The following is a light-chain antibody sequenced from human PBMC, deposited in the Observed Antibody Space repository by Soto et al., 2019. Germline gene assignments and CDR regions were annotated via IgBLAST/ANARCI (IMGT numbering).Light chain of an antibody. CDR3: RQYYSTLFLT. V-gene: IGKV4-1*01. CDR1: QSVLYSSNNKNY. CDR2: WAS. J-gene: IGKJ4*01. Sequence: DIVMTQSPDSLAVSLGERATINCKSSQSVLYSSNNKNYLAWYQQKPGQPPKLLIYWASTRESGVPDRFSGSGSGTDFTLTISSLQAEDVAVYYCRQYYSTLFLTFGGGTKVEIK.